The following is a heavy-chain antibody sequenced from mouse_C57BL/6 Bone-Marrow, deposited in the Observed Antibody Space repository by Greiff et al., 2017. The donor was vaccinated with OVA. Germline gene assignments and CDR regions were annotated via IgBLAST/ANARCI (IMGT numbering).Heavy chain of an antibody. D-gene: IGHD1-1*01. CDR2: IYPGSGST. V-gene: IGHV1-55*01. CDR3: AREVYYYGAGYFDV. Sequence: VQLQQPGAELVKPGASVKMSCKASGYTFTSYWITWVKQRPGQGLEWIGDIYPGSGSTNYNEKFKSKATLTVDTSSSTAYMQLSSLTSEDSAVYYCAREVYYYGAGYFDVWGTGTTVTVSS. CDR1: GYTFTSYW. J-gene: IGHJ1*03.